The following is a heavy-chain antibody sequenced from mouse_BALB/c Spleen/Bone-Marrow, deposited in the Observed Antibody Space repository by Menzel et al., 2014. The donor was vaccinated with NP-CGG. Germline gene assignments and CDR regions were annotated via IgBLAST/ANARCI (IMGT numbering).Heavy chain of an antibody. J-gene: IGHJ1*01. Sequence: EVKLQESGGGLMKPGGSLKLSCAASGFTFSDYYMYWVRQTPEKRLEWVATISNGGSYTYYPDSVKGRFTISRDNAKNNPYLQMSSLKSEDTAMYYCARDSLNYYGSSYGYFDVWGAGTTVTVSS. CDR3: ARDSLNYYGSSYGYFDV. CDR1: GFTFSDYY. CDR2: ISNGGSYT. D-gene: IGHD1-1*01. V-gene: IGHV5-4*02.